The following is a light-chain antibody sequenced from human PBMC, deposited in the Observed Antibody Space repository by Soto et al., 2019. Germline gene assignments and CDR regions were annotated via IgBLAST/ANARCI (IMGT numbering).Light chain of an antibody. Sequence: QSVLTQPPSASGSPGQSVTISCTGTSSDVGGYVYVSWYQQYPGKAPKLMIFEVNKRASGVPDRFSGSKSGNTASLTVSGLQSEDEADYYCSSYAVINTDVLFGGGTKLTVL. CDR1: SSDVGGYVY. J-gene: IGLJ2*01. CDR3: SSYAVINTDVL. CDR2: EVN. V-gene: IGLV2-8*01.